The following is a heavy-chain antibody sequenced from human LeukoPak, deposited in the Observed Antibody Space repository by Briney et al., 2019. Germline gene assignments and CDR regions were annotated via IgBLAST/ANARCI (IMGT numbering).Heavy chain of an antibody. CDR3: AALPYGSGSYYNGQDFDY. CDR1: GYTFTGYY. CDR2: IVVGSGNT. V-gene: IGHV1-58*02. D-gene: IGHD3-10*01. J-gene: IGHJ4*02. Sequence: GASVKVSCKASGYTFTGYYMHWVRQARGQRLEWIGWIVVGSGNTNYAQKFQERVTITRDMSTSTAYMELSSLRSEDTAVYYCAALPYGSGSYYNGQDFDYWGQGTLVTVSS.